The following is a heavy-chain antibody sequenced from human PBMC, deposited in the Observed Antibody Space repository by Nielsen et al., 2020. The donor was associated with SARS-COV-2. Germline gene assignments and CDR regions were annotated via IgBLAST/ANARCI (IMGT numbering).Heavy chain of an antibody. CDR3: AKQYSDNYYDAFDI. Sequence: GGSLRLSCAASGFTFSSYAMRWVRQAPGKGLEWVSAISGSGGSTYYADSAKGRFTISRDNSKNTLFLQMNSLRAEDMAVYYCAKQYSDNYYDAFDIWGQGTMVTVSS. CDR1: GFTFSSYA. V-gene: IGHV3-23*01. D-gene: IGHD5-12*01. J-gene: IGHJ3*02. CDR2: ISGSGGST.